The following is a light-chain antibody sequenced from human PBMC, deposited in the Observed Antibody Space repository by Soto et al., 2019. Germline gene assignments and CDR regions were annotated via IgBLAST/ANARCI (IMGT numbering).Light chain of an antibody. CDR2: EVT. CDR3: FSYAGDSVYV. CDR1: NSDVGSYNL. J-gene: IGLJ1*01. Sequence: LTQPASVSGSPRQSITISCTGTNSDVGSYNLVSWFQQHPGKAPKLVIYEVTKRPSGVSDRFSGSKSGNTASLTISGLQAEDEADYYCFSYAGDSVYVFGTGTKVTVL. V-gene: IGLV2-23*02.